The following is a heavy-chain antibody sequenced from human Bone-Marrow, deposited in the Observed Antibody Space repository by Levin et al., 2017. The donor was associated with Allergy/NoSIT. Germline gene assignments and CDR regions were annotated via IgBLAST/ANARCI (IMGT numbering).Heavy chain of an antibody. CDR3: ARDDDRGDNLFDY. CDR1: GFTFSDYG. Sequence: SCAASGFTFSDYGMHWVRQTPGKGLEWVAVIPDDGSSQHYAGSVKGRFTISRDNSKNTLYLQMNSLGVDDTAVYYCARDDDRGDNLFDYWGQGTLVTVSS. V-gene: IGHV3-33*05. CDR2: IPDDGSSQ. J-gene: IGHJ4*02. D-gene: IGHD4-23*01.